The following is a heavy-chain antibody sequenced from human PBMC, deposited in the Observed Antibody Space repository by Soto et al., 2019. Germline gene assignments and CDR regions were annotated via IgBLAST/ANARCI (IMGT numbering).Heavy chain of an antibody. V-gene: IGHV4-59*01. CDR3: ARVTYYYDSSGFFDY. CDR2: IYYSGST. Sequence: SETLSLTCTVSGGSISSYYWSWIRQPPGKGLEWIGYIYYSGSTNYNPSPKSRVTISVDTSKNQFSLKLSSVTAADTAVYYCARVTYYYDSSGFFDYWGQGTLVTVSS. CDR1: GGSISSYY. J-gene: IGHJ4*02. D-gene: IGHD3-22*01.